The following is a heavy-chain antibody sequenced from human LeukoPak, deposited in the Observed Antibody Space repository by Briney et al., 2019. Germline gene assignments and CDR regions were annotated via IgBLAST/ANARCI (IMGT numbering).Heavy chain of an antibody. V-gene: IGHV3-33*01. CDR3: AREAGKIFVC. CDR1: GFTFSSYG. D-gene: IGHD3-16*01. Sequence: GGSLRLTCEASGFTFSSYGMHWVRQAPGKGLEWVAVISFDGSNKFFADSVKGRFTISRDNSKNTLDLQMSSLSADDTAVYYCAREAGKIFVCWGRGILVTVSS. J-gene: IGHJ4*02. CDR2: ISFDGSNK.